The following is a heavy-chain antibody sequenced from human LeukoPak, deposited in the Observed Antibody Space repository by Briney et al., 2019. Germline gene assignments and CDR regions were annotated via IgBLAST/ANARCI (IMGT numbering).Heavy chain of an antibody. V-gene: IGHV1-2*02. CDR3: ARDSLASLRVVVVAAPS. CDR1: GYTLTGYY. Sequence: ASVRVPCKPSGYTLTGYYMHWVRQAPGQGLEWMGWVNPNSGGTNYAQKLQGRVTMTSDTSISTAYMELSRLRADDTAVYYWARDSLASLRVVVVAAPSWGQGTLVTVSS. D-gene: IGHD2-15*01. CDR2: VNPNSGGT. J-gene: IGHJ5*02.